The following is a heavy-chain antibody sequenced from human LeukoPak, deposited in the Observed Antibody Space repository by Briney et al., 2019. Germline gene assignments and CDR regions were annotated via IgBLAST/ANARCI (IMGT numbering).Heavy chain of an antibody. D-gene: IGHD3-22*01. CDR3: ARDQNTPHSSGYYPPPYDYYGMDV. CDR1: GFTFSSYG. CDR2: IWYDGSNK. V-gene: IGHV3-33*01. Sequence: PGGSLRLSCAASGFTFSSYGMHWVRQASGKGLEWVAVIWYDGSNKYYADSVKGRFTISRDNSKNTLYLQMNSLRAEDTAVYYCARDQNTPHSSGYYPPPYDYYGMDVWGQGTTVTVSS. J-gene: IGHJ6*02.